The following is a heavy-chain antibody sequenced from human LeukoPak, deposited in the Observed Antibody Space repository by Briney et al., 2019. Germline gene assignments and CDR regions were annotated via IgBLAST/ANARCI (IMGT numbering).Heavy chain of an antibody. CDR1: GGTFSSYA. Sequence: ASVKVSCKASGGTFSSYAISWVRQAPGQGLEWMGGIIPIFGTANYAQKFQGRVTITADESTSTAYMELSSLRSEDTAVYYCASSGAYNYYYYYMDVWGKGTTVTISS. V-gene: IGHV1-69*13. CDR3: ASSGAYNYYYYYMDV. CDR2: IIPIFGTA. D-gene: IGHD4/OR15-4a*01. J-gene: IGHJ6*03.